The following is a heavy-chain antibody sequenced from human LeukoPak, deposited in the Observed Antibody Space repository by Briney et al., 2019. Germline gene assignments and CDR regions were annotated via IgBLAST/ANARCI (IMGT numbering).Heavy chain of an antibody. V-gene: IGHV3-23*01. CDR2: ISGSGGST. CDR1: GFTFSSYA. D-gene: IGHD3-10*01. Sequence: GGSLRLSCAASGFTFSSYAMSWVRQAPGKGLEWVSAISGSGGSTYYADSVKGRFTISRDNSKNTLYLQMNSLRAEDTAVYYCAKVNYGSGSYYRGASDIWGQGTMVTVSS. J-gene: IGHJ3*02. CDR3: AKVNYGSGSYYRGASDI.